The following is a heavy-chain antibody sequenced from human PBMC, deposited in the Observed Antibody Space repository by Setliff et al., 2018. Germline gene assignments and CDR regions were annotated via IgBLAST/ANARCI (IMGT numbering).Heavy chain of an antibody. CDR1: GGTFSNYG. J-gene: IGHJ6*03. V-gene: IGHV1-69*10. Sequence: WASVKVSCKTSGGTFSNYGFSWVRQAPGQGLEWMGGVIPTLLGPANYAQKFQGRVTITADQSTSTVFMELSSLTSEDTAVYYCARLPARRRYYYYMDVWGGGTTVTVSS. D-gene: IGHD6-6*01. CDR3: ARLPARRRYYYYMDV. CDR2: VIPTLLGPA.